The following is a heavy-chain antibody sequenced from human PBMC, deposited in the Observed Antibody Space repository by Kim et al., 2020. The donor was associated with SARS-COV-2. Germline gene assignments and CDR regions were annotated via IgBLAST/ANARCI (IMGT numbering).Heavy chain of an antibody. CDR2: IKSDDSST. Sequence: GGSLRLSCEASGFTFSNYWMHWVRQAPGKGLVWVAHIKSDDSSTNYADSVKGRFTISRDNAKKTLYLQMNSLRVEDTAVYYCARDRARAKDYWGQVTLVTVSS. CDR1: GFTFSNYW. V-gene: IGHV3-74*01. CDR3: ARDRARAKDY. J-gene: IGHJ4*02.